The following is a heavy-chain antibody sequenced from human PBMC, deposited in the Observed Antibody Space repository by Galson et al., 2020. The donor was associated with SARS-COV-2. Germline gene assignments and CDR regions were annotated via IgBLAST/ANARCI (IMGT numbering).Heavy chain of an antibody. D-gene: IGHD3-22*01. CDR2: ISSSSSYI. V-gene: IGHV3-21*01. CDR3: ASWAITMIVA. J-gene: IGHJ5*02. Sequence: GESLKISCAASGFTFSSYSMNWVRQAPGKGLEWVSSISSSSSYIYYADSVKGRFTISRDNAKNSLYLQMNSLRAEDTAVYYCASWAITMIVAWGQGTLVTVSS. CDR1: GFTFSSYS.